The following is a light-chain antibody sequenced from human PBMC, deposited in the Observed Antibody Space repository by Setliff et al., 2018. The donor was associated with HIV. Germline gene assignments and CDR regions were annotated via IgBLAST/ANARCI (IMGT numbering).Light chain of an antibody. Sequence: QSVLTQPASVSGSPGRSITISCTGTSSDVGGYDYVSWYQQHPGEAPKLIIFEVTNRASGVSDRFSGSKSGNTASLTISGLLAEDEALYYCSSYIRFTHYVFGTGTKVTVL. CDR2: EVT. J-gene: IGLJ1*01. CDR1: SSDVGGYDY. V-gene: IGLV2-14*01. CDR3: SSYIRFTHYV.